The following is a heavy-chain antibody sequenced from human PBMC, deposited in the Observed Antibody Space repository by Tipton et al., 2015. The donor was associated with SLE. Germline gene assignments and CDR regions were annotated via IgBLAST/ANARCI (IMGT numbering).Heavy chain of an antibody. J-gene: IGHJ6*03. Sequence: LRLSCAGSGFTFGGYSVTWVRRAPGKGLEWIGRVSPSGGTNYNPSLKSRVTMSVDTSKNQFSLNLSSVTAADTAIYYCARVGYSGTSPYYYYYMDVWGKGTTVTVSS. V-gene: IGHV4-59*10. CDR3: ARVGYSGTSPYYYYYMDV. D-gene: IGHD1-26*01. CDR2: VSPSGGT. CDR1: GFTFGGYS.